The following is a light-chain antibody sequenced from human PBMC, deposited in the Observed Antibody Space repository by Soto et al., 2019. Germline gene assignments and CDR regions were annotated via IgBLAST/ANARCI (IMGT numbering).Light chain of an antibody. V-gene: IGKV3-20*01. CDR2: GAS. CDR3: QQYGGSPRIT. Sequence: PGTLSLSPGERATLSCRASERLSSVYLAWYQQRPGQPPRLLIYGASNRATGIPDRFSGSGSGTDFTLIINRLEPEDVAIYYCQQYGGSPRITFGQGTRLEIK. CDR1: ERLSSVY. J-gene: IGKJ5*01.